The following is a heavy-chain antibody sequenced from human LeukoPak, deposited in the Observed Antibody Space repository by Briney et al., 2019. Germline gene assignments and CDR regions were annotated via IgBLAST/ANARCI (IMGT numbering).Heavy chain of an antibody. V-gene: IGHV3-30*02. CDR2: IRYDGSNK. CDR3: ARDPLGYSSSYYYFDY. J-gene: IGHJ4*02. D-gene: IGHD6-13*01. Sequence: GGSLRLSCAASGFTFSSYGMHWVRQAPGKGLEWVAFIRYDGSNKYYADSVKGRFTISRDNSKNTLYLQMGSLRAEDMAVYYCARDPLGYSSSYYYFDYWGQGTLVTVSS. CDR1: GFTFSSYG.